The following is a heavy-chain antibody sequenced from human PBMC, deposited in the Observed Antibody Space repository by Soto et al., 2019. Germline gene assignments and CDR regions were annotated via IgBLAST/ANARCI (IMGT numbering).Heavy chain of an antibody. D-gene: IGHD4-17*01. CDR3: ARVYGYGDDQGDY. Sequence: EVQLVESGGGLVKPGGSLRLSCAASGFTFSSYSMNWVRQAPGKGLEWVSSISSSSSYIYYADSVKGRFTISRDNAKNSRSLQENSLRAEGTAVYDCARVYGYGDDQGDYWGQGTLVTVAS. CDR2: ISSSSSYI. CDR1: GFTFSSYS. J-gene: IGHJ4*02. V-gene: IGHV3-21*01.